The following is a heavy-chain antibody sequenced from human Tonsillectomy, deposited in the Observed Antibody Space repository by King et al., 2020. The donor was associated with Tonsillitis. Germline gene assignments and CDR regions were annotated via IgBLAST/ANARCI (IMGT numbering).Heavy chain of an antibody. J-gene: IGHJ4*02. V-gene: IGHV3-30*03. Sequence: VQLVESGGGVVQPGRSLRLSCAASGFTFTTSGMQWGRQAPGKGLEWEAVISYEGNDKYYADSVQGRFTISRDNSKHTLYLQMNSLRAEDSAVYYCASRSVQHYDFCSGTRIYFDHWREVSLVTVS. CDR3: ASRSVQHYDFCSGTRIYFDH. D-gene: IGHD3-3*01. CDR2: ISYEGNDK. CDR1: GFTFTTSG.